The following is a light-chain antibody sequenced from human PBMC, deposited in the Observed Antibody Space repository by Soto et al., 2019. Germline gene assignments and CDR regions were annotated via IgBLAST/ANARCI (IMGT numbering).Light chain of an antibody. Sequence: IVLTQSPARLSLSPGERETLSCISSQDITTYVAWYQQKHGQPPSLLIYDASNRATGIPARFSGSGYGTDFTLTISGLEPEDFAVYDCQQRSNWLGTFGPGTKVDTK. CDR2: DAS. V-gene: IGKV3-11*01. CDR1: QDITTY. CDR3: QQRSNWLGT. J-gene: IGKJ3*01.